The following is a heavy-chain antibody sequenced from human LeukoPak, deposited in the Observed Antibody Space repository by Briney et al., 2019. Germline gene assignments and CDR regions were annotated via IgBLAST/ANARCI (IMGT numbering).Heavy chain of an antibody. CDR1: GFTFSSYW. Sequence: GGSLRLSCAASGFTFSSYWMHWVRHAPGKGLVWVSRINSGGSSITYADSVKGRFTISRDNAKNTLYLQMNSLRVEDTAVYYCAREGRVSGYDFDCWGQGTLVTVAS. J-gene: IGHJ4*02. D-gene: IGHD5-12*01. CDR3: AREGRVSGYDFDC. CDR2: INSGGSSI. V-gene: IGHV3-74*03.